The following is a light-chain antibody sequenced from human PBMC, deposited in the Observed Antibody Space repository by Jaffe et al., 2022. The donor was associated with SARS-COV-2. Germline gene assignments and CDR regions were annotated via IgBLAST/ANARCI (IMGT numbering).Light chain of an antibody. Sequence: DIQLTQSPSFLSASIGDRVTITCRASQGISSYLAWYQQKPGKAPKLLIYAASTLQSGVPSRFSGSGSGAAFTLTINSLQPDDFATYYCQQLNSYPYTFGQGTELEIK. CDR1: QGISSY. CDR2: AAS. J-gene: IGKJ2*01. V-gene: IGKV1-9*01. CDR3: QQLNSYPYT.